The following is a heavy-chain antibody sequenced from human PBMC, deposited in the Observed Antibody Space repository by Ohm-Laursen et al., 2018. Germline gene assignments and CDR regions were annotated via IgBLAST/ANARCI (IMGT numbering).Heavy chain of an antibody. V-gene: IGHV4-59*06. CDR2: IYYSGST. CDR1: GGSISSYY. J-gene: IGHJ4*02. D-gene: IGHD3-22*01. CDR3: ARPTRDSSGYCRGDFDY. Sequence: GTLSLTCAVSGGSISSYYWSWIRQPPGKGLEWIGYIYYSGSTYYNPSLKSRVTISVDTSKNQFSLKLSSVTAADTAVYYCARPTRDSSGYCRGDFDYWGQGTLVTVSS.